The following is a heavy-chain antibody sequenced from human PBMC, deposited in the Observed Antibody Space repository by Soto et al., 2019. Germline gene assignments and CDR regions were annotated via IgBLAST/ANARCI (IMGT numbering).Heavy chain of an antibody. D-gene: IGHD2-2*02. Sequence: QVQLVQSGAEVKKPGALVKFSCKASGYTFTSYGISWVRQAPGQGLEWMGWISAYSGNTKYAQNLQGRDTMTTDTSTSTAYMELRSLRSDDTAAYYCARDESFIPFHWFDPWGQGTLVTVSS. J-gene: IGHJ5*02. V-gene: IGHV1-18*01. CDR2: ISAYSGNT. CDR3: ARDESFIPFHWFDP. CDR1: GYTFTSYG.